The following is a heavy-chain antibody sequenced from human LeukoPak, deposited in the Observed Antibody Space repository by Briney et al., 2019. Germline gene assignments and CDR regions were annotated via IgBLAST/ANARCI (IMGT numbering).Heavy chain of an antibody. V-gene: IGHV4-59*01. CDR3: ARVSSSSSEYFDY. Sequence: SETLSLTCTVSGGSISSYYWSWIRQPPGKGLEWIGYIYYSGSTDYNPSLKSRVTISVDTSKNQFSLKLSSVTAADTAVYYCARVSSSSSEYFDYWGQGTLVTVSS. J-gene: IGHJ4*02. D-gene: IGHD6-6*01. CDR2: IYYSGST. CDR1: GGSISSYY.